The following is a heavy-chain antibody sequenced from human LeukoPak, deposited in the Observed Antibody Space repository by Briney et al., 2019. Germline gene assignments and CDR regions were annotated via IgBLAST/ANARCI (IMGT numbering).Heavy chain of an antibody. CDR3: ARARTSGYSYYYYYMDV. Sequence: GGSLRLSCAAAGFTFSTYSMNWVRQAGGKGLEWVSYISSSSVIYYADSVKGRFTISRDNAKDSLYLQMNGLRAEDTAVYYCARARTSGYSYYYYYMDVWGKGTTVTVSS. V-gene: IGHV3-48*01. CDR2: ISSSSVI. J-gene: IGHJ6*03. CDR1: GFTFSTYS. D-gene: IGHD3-22*01.